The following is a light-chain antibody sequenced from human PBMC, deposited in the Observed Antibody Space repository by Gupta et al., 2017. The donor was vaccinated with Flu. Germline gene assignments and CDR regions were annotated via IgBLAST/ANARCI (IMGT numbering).Light chain of an antibody. J-gene: IGLJ3*02. Sequence: QSVLTQPPSVSGAPGQRVTISCTGSSSNIGAGYDVYWYQQLPGAVPKVLIYGNSNRPSGVPDRFFGSKSGTSASLAITGLQAEDEADYYCQSYDTSLSAWVLGGGTKVTVL. CDR3: QSYDTSLSAWV. CDR1: SSNIGAGYD. V-gene: IGLV1-40*01. CDR2: GNS.